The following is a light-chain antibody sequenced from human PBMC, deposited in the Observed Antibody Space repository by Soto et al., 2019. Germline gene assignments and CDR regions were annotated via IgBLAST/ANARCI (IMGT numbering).Light chain of an antibody. CDR3: QQYGSSPGYT. J-gene: IGKJ1*01. CDR2: GAS. V-gene: IGKV3-20*01. Sequence: EIVLTQSPGTLSLSPGERATPSCRASQSVSSSYLAWYQQKPGQAPRLLIYGASSRATGIPDRLSGSGSGTDFTLTISRLEPADFAVYYCQQYGSSPGYTFGQGTKVDIK. CDR1: QSVSSSY.